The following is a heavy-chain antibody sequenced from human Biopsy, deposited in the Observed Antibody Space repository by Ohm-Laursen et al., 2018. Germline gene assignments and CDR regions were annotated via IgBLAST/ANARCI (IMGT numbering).Heavy chain of an antibody. V-gene: IGHV4-59*01. CDR3: ARDRGYYSDRTVPGYFDL. CDR2: IYYTGNT. Sequence: SETLSLTCTVSGDSISTYYWSWIRQPPGKGLQWIGYIYYTGNTDYNPSLQSRVTISVDTSKNHFSLRLRSMTPADTAMYYCARDRGYYSDRTVPGYFDLWGRGTLVTVPS. CDR1: GDSISTYY. J-gene: IGHJ2*01. D-gene: IGHD3-22*01.